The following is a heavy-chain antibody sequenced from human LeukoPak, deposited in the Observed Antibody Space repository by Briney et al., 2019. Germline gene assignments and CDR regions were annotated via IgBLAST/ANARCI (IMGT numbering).Heavy chain of an antibody. Sequence: ASVKVSCKASGYTFTSYDINWVRQATGQGLEWMGWMNPNSGNTGYAQKFQGRVTMTRNTSISTAYMELSSLRSEDTAVYYCARNYYDSGGYHRDWFDPWGQGTLVTVSS. CDR1: GYTFTSYD. J-gene: IGHJ5*02. D-gene: IGHD3-22*01. CDR3: ARNYYDSGGYHRDWFDP. CDR2: MNPNSGNT. V-gene: IGHV1-8*01.